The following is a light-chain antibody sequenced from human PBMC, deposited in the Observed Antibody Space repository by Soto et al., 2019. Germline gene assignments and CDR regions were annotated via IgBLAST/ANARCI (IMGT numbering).Light chain of an antibody. CDR3: QQYETFSGT. CDR2: DAS. J-gene: IGKJ1*01. CDR1: QSVSGW. Sequence: DIQMTQSPSTLSASLVDTVTVTCLASQSVSGWLAWYQQKPGEAPKLLIYDASALPRGVPSRFSGSGSGTKFTLTIASLQPDDFATYYCQQYETFSGTFGPGTKVDIK. V-gene: IGKV1-5*01.